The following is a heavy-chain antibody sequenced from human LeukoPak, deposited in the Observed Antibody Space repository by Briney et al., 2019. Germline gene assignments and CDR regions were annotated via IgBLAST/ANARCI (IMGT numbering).Heavy chain of an antibody. CDR3: ARGSGYCSSTSCYFGYYGMDV. Sequence: ASLKVSCKASGYTFTGYYMHWVRQPPGQGLEWMRWINPNSGGTNYAQKFQGRVTMTRDTSISTAYMELSRLRSDDTAVYYCARGSGYCSSTSCYFGYYGMDVWGQGTTVTVSS. J-gene: IGHJ6*02. D-gene: IGHD2-2*01. CDR2: INPNSGGT. CDR1: GYTFTGYY. V-gene: IGHV1-2*02.